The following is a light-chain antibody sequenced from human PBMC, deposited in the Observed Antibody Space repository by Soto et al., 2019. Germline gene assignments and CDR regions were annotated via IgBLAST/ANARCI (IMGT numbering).Light chain of an antibody. Sequence: QSVLTQPPSVSGAPGQRVTISCTGSSSNIGAGYDVHWYQQLPGTAPKLLIYGNSNRPSGVPDRFSGSKSGTSASLAITGLQAEDEADYSCQSYDSSLRGGVFGGGTKLTVL. J-gene: IGLJ3*02. CDR3: QSYDSSLRGGV. V-gene: IGLV1-40*01. CDR2: GNS. CDR1: SSNIGAGYD.